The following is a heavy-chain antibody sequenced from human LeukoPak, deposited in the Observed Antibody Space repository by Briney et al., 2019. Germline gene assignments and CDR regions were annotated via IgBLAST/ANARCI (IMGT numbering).Heavy chain of an antibody. CDR1: GYTFTGYY. D-gene: IGHD3-22*01. V-gene: IGHV1-2*02. CDR2: INPNSGGT. Sequence: ASVKVSCKASGYTFTGYYMHWVRQAPGQGLEWMGWINPNSGGTNYAQKFQGRVTMTRDTSISTAYMELSRLRSDDTAVYYCARDLLGRYYDSSGYYYGRGNWFDPWGKGTLVTVSS. J-gene: IGHJ5*02. CDR3: ARDLLGRYYDSSGYYYGRGNWFDP.